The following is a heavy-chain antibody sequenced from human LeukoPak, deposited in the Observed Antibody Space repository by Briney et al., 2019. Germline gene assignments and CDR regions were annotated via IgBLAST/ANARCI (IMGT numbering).Heavy chain of an antibody. Sequence: PGGSLRLSCAASGFTFSNAWMSWVRQAPGKGLEWVGRIKSKTDGGTTDYAAPVKGRFTISRDDSKNTLYLQMNSLKTEDTAVYYCTTSLQQQLVFLGLTRHDYWGQGTLVTVSS. D-gene: IGHD6-13*01. V-gene: IGHV3-15*01. CDR1: GFTFSNAW. CDR2: IKSKTDGGTT. J-gene: IGHJ4*02. CDR3: TTSLQQQLVFLGLTRHDY.